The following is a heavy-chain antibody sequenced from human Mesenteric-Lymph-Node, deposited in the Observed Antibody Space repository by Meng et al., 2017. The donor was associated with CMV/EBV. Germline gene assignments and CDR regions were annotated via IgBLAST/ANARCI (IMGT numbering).Heavy chain of an antibody. CDR1: GFSFSDYY. Sequence: GESLKISCVASGFSFSDYYMNWIRQAPGKGLEWISHISSSGSAIYYADSVKGRFTISRDTAKNSLYLQINSLRFGDTAVYYCARERITTFGENYGMDVWGQGTTVTVSS. D-gene: IGHD3-3*01. J-gene: IGHJ6*02. V-gene: IGHV3-11*01. CDR2: ISSSGSAI. CDR3: ARERITTFGENYGMDV.